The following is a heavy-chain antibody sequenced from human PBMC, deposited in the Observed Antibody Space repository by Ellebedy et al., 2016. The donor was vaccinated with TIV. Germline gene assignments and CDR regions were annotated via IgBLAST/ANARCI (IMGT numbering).Heavy chain of an antibody. D-gene: IGHD2-15*01. CDR1: GGSISSYY. CDR3: ARGGGYCSGGSCYLRY. J-gene: IGHJ4*02. Sequence: MPSETLSLTCTVSGGSISSYYWSWIRQPPGKGLEWIGYIYYSGSTNYNPSLKSRVTISVDTSKNQFSLKLSSVTAADTAVYYCARGGGYCSGGSCYLRYWGQGTLVTVSS. V-gene: IGHV4-59*01. CDR2: IYYSGST.